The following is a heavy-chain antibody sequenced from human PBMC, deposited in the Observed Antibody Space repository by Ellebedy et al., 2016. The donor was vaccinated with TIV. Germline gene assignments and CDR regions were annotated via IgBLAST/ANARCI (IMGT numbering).Heavy chain of an antibody. D-gene: IGHD3-10*01. V-gene: IGHV4-59*01. J-gene: IGHJ6*02. CDR1: GGFISGDY. CDR2: IYYSGTI. Sequence: MPSETLSLTCTVSGGFISGDYWSWIRQPPGKGLEWIGYIYYSGTIEYNPSLKSRVTISQDTSKNQFSLKVKSVTAADTAVYYCARWTEVRYHYQGMDVWGQGTTVTVSS. CDR3: ARWTEVRYHYQGMDV.